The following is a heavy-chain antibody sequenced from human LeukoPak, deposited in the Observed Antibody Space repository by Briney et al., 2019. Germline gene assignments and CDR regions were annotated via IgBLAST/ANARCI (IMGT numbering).Heavy chain of an antibody. Sequence: PGGSLGLSCAASGFTFSNYAMTWVRQAPGKGLEWVSAISDGGGNTYYADSVKGRFTISRDNSKNTLFLQMNSLRAENTAVYYCAQDRTAAYYWGQGTLVTVSS. J-gene: IGHJ4*02. D-gene: IGHD2-2*01. V-gene: IGHV3-23*01. CDR2: ISDGGGNT. CDR1: GFTFSNYA. CDR3: AQDRTAAYY.